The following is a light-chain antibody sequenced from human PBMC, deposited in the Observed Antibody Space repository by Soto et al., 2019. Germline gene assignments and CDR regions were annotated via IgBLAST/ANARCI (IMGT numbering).Light chain of an antibody. J-gene: IGKJ1*01. V-gene: IGKV3-20*01. CDR1: QSVSNNY. CDR2: GAS. Sequence: NLLAQSPGTLSLSPGERAPLSCRASQSVSNNYLAWYQQKPGQAPRLLIYGASNRATGIPDRFSGSAAGTDFTLTISRLEPDDLAVYYCQQYGSSGTFGQGTKVDI. CDR3: QQYGSSGT.